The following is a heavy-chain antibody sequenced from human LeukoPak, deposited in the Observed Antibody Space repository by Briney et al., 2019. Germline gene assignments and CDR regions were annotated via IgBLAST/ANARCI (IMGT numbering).Heavy chain of an antibody. CDR1: GFTFSSYG. D-gene: IGHD3-16*02. V-gene: IGHV3-30*02. CDR3: AKDRDDYVWGSYRYTAYFDY. Sequence: GGSLRLSCAASGFTFSSYGMHWVRQAPGKGLEWVAFIRYDGSNKYYADSVKGRFTISRDNSKNTLYLQMNSLRAEDTAVYYCAKDRDDYVWGSYRYTAYFDYWGQGTLVTVSS. J-gene: IGHJ4*02. CDR2: IRYDGSNK.